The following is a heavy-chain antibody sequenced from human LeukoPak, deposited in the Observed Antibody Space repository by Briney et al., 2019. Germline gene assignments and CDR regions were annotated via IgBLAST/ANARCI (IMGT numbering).Heavy chain of an antibody. Sequence: PSQTLSLTCTVSGGSISSGSYYWSWIRQPAGKGLEWIGRIYTSGSTNYNPSLKSRVTISVDTSKNQFSLKLSSVTAADTAVYYCARDSYYGSGSYYYYYYGMDVWGQGTAVTVSS. J-gene: IGHJ6*02. CDR1: GGSISSGSYY. CDR3: ARDSYYGSGSYYYYYYGMDV. CDR2: IYTSGST. D-gene: IGHD3-10*01. V-gene: IGHV4-61*02.